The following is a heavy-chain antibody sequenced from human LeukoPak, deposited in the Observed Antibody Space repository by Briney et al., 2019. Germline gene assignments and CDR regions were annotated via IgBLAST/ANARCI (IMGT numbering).Heavy chain of an antibody. CDR3: AKGMVTTAADY. CDR2: INGAEST. D-gene: IGHD4-17*01. J-gene: IGHJ4*02. V-gene: IGHV3-23*01. CDR1: GFTFSSYD. Sequence: PGGSLRLSCAASGFTFSSYDMSCVRRAPGKGLEWVSTINGAESTYYADSVKGRFTISRDNSKKTLYLQMNSLRAEDTAVYYCAKGMVTTAADYWGRGTLVTVAS.